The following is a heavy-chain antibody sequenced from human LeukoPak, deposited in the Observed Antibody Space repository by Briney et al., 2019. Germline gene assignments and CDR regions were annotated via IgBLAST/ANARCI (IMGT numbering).Heavy chain of an antibody. V-gene: IGHV3-23*01. CDR2: ISGSGGST. D-gene: IGHD3-22*01. J-gene: IGHJ4*02. CDR3: AKKRSSGYYAYYFDY. Sequence: GGSLRLSCAAPGFTFSSYAMSWVRQAPGKGLEWVSAISGSGGSTYYADSVKGRFTISRDNSKNTLYLQMNSLRAEDTAVYYCAKKRSSGYYAYYFDYWGQGTLVTVSS. CDR1: GFTFSSYA.